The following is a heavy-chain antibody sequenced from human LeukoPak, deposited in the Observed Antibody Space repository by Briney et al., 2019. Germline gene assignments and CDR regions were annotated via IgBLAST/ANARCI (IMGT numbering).Heavy chain of an antibody. CDR1: GYAISSGGFS. CDR3: ARSRQASGLFSS. Sequence: SESLSLTCTVSGYAISSGGFSWNWIRQPPGKGLEWIGCIYDRGPAHYNPSLKSRFTISVDRPKNQFFLNVTSLTAADTAVYYCARSRQASGLFSSWGQGTLVVVSS. CDR2: IYDRGPA. J-gene: IGHJ5*02. V-gene: IGHV4-30-2*01. D-gene: IGHD3-10*01.